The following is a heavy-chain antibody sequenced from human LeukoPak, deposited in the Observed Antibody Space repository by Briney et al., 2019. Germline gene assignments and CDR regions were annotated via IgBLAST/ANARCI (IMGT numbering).Heavy chain of an antibody. CDR2: IYPGDSDT. J-gene: IGHJ4*02. D-gene: IGHD3-16*02. Sequence: GESLKISCKGSGYSFTSYWIGWVRQMPGKGLEWMGIIYPGDSDTRYSPSFQGQVTISADKSTAYLQWSSLKTSDTAMYYCARQRDDYVWGSFREFDYWGQGTLVTVSS. CDR1: GYSFTSYW. V-gene: IGHV5-51*01. CDR3: ARQRDDYVWGSFREFDY.